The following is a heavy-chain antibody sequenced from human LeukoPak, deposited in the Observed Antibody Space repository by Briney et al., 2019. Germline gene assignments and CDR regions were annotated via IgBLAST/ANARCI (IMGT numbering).Heavy chain of an antibody. CDR2: IKQDGSEK. V-gene: IGHV3-7*01. Sequence: GGSLRLSCAASGFTFSSYWMSWVRQAPGKGLEWVANIKQDGSEKYYVDSVKGRFTISRDNAKNSLYLQMNSLRAEGTAVYYCARVARGYSGYEAIYYFDYWGQGTLVTVSS. D-gene: IGHD5-12*01. CDR3: ARVARGYSGYEAIYYFDY. CDR1: GFTFSSYW. J-gene: IGHJ4*02.